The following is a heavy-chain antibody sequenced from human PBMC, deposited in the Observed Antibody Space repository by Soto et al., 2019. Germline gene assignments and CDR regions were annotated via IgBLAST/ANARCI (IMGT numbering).Heavy chain of an antibody. CDR2: ISGSGGST. CDR1: GFTFSSYA. Sequence: HPGGSLRLSCAASGFTFSSYAMSWVRQAPGKGLEWVSAISGSGGSTYYADSVKGRFTISRDNSKNTLYLQMNSLRAEDTAVYYCAKFLYDFWSGYYYYYYYGMDVWGQGTTVTVSS. V-gene: IGHV3-23*01. D-gene: IGHD3-3*01. J-gene: IGHJ6*02. CDR3: AKFLYDFWSGYYYYYYYGMDV.